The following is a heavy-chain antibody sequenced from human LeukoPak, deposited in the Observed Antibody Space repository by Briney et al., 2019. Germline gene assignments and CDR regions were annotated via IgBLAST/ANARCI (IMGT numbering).Heavy chain of an antibody. D-gene: IGHD5-24*01. CDR1: GFTFSDYY. V-gene: IGHV3-11*01. CDR3: ARDRMATISDY. CDR2: ISSSGSTI. Sequence: RGSLRLSCAASGFTFSDYYMSWIRQAPGKGLEWVSYISSSGSTIYYADSVKGRFTISRDNAKNSLYLQMNSLRAEDTAVYYCARDRMATISDYWGQGTLVTVSS. J-gene: IGHJ4*02.